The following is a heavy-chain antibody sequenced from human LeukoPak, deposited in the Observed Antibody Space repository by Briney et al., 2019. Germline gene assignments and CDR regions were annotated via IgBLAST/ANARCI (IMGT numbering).Heavy chain of an antibody. Sequence: GGSLRLSCPACGFILSSYYMSWVRQAPGKGLEWVGVIYSGGSTYYADSVKGRFTISRDNSKNTLYLQMNSLRDEDTAVYNCATDYSGGYRRYFDYWGQGTLVTVSS. D-gene: IGHD1-26*01. CDR3: ATDYSGGYRRYFDY. CDR2: IYSGGST. J-gene: IGHJ4*02. V-gene: IGHV3-53*01. CDR1: GFILSSYY.